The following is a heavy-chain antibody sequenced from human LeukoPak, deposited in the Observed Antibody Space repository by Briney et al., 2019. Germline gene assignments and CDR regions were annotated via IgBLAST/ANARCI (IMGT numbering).Heavy chain of an antibody. J-gene: IGHJ4*02. CDR1: GFTFSSYW. CDR2: INSDGSST. V-gene: IGHV3-74*01. CDR3: ARARTYASIPFDY. Sequence: PGGSLRLSCAASGFTFSSYWMHWVRQAPGKGLVWVSRINSDGSSTSYADSVKGRFTISRDNAKNTLYLQMNSLRAEDTAVYYCARARTYASIPFDYWGQGTLVTVSS. D-gene: IGHD3-22*01.